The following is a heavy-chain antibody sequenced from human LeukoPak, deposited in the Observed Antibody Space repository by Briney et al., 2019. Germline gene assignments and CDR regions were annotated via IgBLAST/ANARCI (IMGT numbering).Heavy chain of an antibody. D-gene: IGHD5-24*01. Sequence: PGGSLRLSYAASGFTFSMYWMHWVRQAPGKGLVWVSRMNSDGSRTNYADSVKGRFTISRDNAKNTLYLQMNSLRAEDTAVYYCASQRWEQSNFAYWGQGTLVTVSS. V-gene: IGHV3-74*01. CDR1: GFTFSMYW. CDR3: ASQRWEQSNFAY. J-gene: IGHJ4*02. CDR2: MNSDGSRT.